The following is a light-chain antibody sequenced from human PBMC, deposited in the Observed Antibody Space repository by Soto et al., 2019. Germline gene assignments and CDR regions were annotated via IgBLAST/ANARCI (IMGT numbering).Light chain of an antibody. CDR3: SSYTTATRL. CDR1: SSDIGSNNY. J-gene: IGLJ3*02. V-gene: IGLV2-14*01. Sequence: QSALTQPASVSGSPGQSITISCTGTSSDIGSNNYVSWFQQHPGKAPTLIIYEVSNRPSGVSNHFSGSKSGNTASLTISGLLPEDEAEYYCSSYTTATRLFGGGTKLTVL. CDR2: EVS.